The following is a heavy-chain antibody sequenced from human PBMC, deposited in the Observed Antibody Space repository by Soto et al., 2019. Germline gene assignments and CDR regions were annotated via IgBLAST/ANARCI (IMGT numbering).Heavy chain of an antibody. J-gene: IGHJ4*02. CDR3: AKDIVVVPAAAFDY. CDR1: GFTFSSYA. D-gene: IGHD2-2*01. CDR2: ISGSGGST. Sequence: PGGSLRLSCAASGFTFSSYAMSWVRQAPGKGLEWVSAISGSGGSTYYADSVKGRFTISRDNSKNTLYLQMNSLRAEDTTVYYCAKDIVVVPAAAFDYWGQGTLVTVSS. V-gene: IGHV3-23*01.